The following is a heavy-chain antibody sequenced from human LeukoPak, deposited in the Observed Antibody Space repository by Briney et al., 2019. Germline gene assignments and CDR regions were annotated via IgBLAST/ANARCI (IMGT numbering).Heavy chain of an antibody. V-gene: IGHV4-34*01. CDR2: INHSGST. CDR1: GGSFSGYY. Sequence: SETPSLTCAVYGGSFSGYYWSWIRQPPGKGLEWIGEINHSGSTNYNPSLKSRVTISVDTSKNQFSLKLSSVTAADTAVYYCAREGGSSWYSRDFYYIDVWGKGTTVTVSS. D-gene: IGHD6-13*01. J-gene: IGHJ6*03. CDR3: AREGGSSWYSRDFYYIDV.